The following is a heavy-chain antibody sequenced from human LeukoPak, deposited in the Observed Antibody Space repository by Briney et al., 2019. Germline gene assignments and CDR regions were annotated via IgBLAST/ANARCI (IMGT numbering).Heavy chain of an antibody. V-gene: IGHV3-30*04. J-gene: IGHJ4*02. CDR1: GFTFRSNA. Sequence: PGRSLRLSCAASGFTFRSNAMHWVRQAPGKGLEWVAVILYDGSNEYYADFVKGRFTISRDNSNSTLYLQMNSLRPEDTAVYYCARNRPGTTGTTLVADYLDYWGQGTLVTVSS. CDR3: ARNRPGTTGTTLVADYLDY. D-gene: IGHD1-1*01. CDR2: ILYDGSNE.